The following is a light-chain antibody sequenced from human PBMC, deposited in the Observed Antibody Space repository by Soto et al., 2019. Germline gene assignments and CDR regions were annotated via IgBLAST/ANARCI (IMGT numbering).Light chain of an antibody. V-gene: IGLV2-14*01. CDR2: NVY. CDR1: ISAVGGYYY. J-gene: IGLJ1*01. Sequence: QSALTQPASVSGSPGQSITISCTGSISAVGGYYYVSWYQQHPGKAPKLMIYNVYDRPSGISYRFSGSKSGNTASLTISGLQGEDEADYYCSAYTVSRTYVFGTGTKLTVL. CDR3: SAYTVSRTYV.